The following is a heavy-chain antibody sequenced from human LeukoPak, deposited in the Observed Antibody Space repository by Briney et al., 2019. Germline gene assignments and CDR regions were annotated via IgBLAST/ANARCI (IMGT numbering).Heavy chain of an antibody. CDR2: ISWNSGSI. CDR1: GFTFYDYA. D-gene: IGHD6-19*01. Sequence: VRSLRLSCAASGFTFYDYAMHWVRQAPGQGLEWFSGISWNSGSIGYADSVKGRFTTSRDNAKDSLYLQMNSLRAEDMALYYCAKGSGWYGIDYWGQGTLVTVSS. V-gene: IGHV3-9*03. J-gene: IGHJ4*02. CDR3: AKGSGWYGIDY.